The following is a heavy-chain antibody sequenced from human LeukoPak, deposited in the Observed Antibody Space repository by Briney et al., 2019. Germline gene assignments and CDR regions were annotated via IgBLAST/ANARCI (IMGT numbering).Heavy chain of an antibody. V-gene: IGHV3-21*04. CDR2: ISSSSSYI. CDR1: GFTFSSYS. Sequence: GGSLRLSCAASGFTFSSYSMNWVRQAPGKGLEWVSSISSSSSYIYYADSVKGRFTISRDNAKNSLYLQMNSLRAEDTAVYYCARHSGGAAGNHDLMSWGQGTLVTVSS. J-gene: IGHJ4*02. D-gene: IGHD6-13*01. CDR3: ARHSGGAAGNHDLMS.